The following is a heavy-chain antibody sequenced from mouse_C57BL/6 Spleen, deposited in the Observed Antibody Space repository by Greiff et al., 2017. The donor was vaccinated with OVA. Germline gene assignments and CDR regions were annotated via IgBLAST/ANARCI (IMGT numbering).Heavy chain of an antibody. D-gene: IGHD1-1*01. CDR3: AREGSTTVVVDY. Sequence: QVQLKQPGAELVKPGASVKLSCKASGYTFTSYWMHWVKQRPGQGLEWIGMIHPNSGSTNYNEKFKSKATLTVDKSSSTAYMQLSSLTSEDSAVYYCAREGSTTVVVDYWGQGTTLTVSS. CDR1: GYTFTSYW. J-gene: IGHJ2*01. CDR2: IHPNSGST. V-gene: IGHV1-64*01.